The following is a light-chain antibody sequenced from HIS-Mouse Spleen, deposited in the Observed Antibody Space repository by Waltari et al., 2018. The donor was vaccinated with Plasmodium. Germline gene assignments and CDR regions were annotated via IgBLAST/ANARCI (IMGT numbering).Light chain of an antibody. J-gene: IGLJ2*01. Sequence: QSVLTQPPSASGTPGQRVTISCSGSSSNIGSNYVYWYQQLPGTAPKLLIYRNNQLPSGVTDRVSGSKSGTSASLAISVLRSEDEADDYCAAWDDSLSGPVFGGGTKLTVL. CDR2: RNN. CDR1: SSNIGSNY. V-gene: IGLV1-47*01. CDR3: AAWDDSLSGPV.